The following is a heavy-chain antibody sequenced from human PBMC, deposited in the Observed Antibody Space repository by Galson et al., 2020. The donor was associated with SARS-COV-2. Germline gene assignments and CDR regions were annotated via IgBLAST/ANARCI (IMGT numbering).Heavy chain of an antibody. Sequence: TGGSLRLSCAASGFTFSNYAMSWVRQAPGKGLEWVSAISGSGDSTYYTASVKGRFTIYRDNSKNTLYLQMNSLRAEDAAVYYCAKVPGIQRQSDPLDSWGQGTLVTVSS. CDR2: ISGSGDST. CDR1: GFTFSNYA. J-gene: IGHJ4*02. V-gene: IGHV3-23*01. D-gene: IGHD2-21*02. CDR3: AKVPGIQRQSDPLDS.